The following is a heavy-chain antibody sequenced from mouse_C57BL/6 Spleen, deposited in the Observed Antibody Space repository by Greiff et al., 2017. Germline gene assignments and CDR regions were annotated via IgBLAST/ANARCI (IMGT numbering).Heavy chain of an antibody. CDR1: GYTFTSYW. V-gene: IGHV1-55*01. CDR3: ARGGSGDY. Sequence: VQLQQPGAELVKPGASVKMSCKASGYTFTSYWITWVKQRPGQGLEWIGEIYPGSGSTNYNGKFNGKATLTVDTSSSTAYMQLSSLTSEDSAVYDCARGGSGDYWGKGTTVTVS. CDR2: IYPGSGST. J-gene: IGHJ1*03. D-gene: IGHD2-13*01.